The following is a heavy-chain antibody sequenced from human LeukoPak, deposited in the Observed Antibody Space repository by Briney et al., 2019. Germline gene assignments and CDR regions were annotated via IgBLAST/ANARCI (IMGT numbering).Heavy chain of an antibody. J-gene: IGHJ4*02. Sequence: PGGSLRLSCAASGFTFSSYAMSWVRQAPGKGLEWVSAISGSGGSTYYADSVKGRFTISRDNSKNTLYLQMNSLRAEDTGVYYCGKEVLMAPFSFDYWGQGTLVTVSS. D-gene: IGHD2-8*01. V-gene: IGHV3-23*01. CDR2: ISGSGGST. CDR1: GFTFSSYA. CDR3: GKEVLMAPFSFDY.